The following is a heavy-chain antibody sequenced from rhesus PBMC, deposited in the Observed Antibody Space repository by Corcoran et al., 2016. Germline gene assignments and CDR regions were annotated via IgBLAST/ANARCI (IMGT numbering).Heavy chain of an antibody. CDR1: GGSISSNY. J-gene: IGHJ4*01. Sequence: QLQLQESGPGLVKPSETLSLTCAVSGGSISSNYWSWIRQPPGKGLGWIGRIPGSGGGAAHTPTLKSRITISTGAAKNQFSLKLSSVTAADTAVYYCAREYSWNDPHDWGQGVLVTVSS. CDR3: AREYSWNDPHD. V-gene: IGHV4-173*01. D-gene: IGHD1-14*01. CDR2: IPGSGGGA.